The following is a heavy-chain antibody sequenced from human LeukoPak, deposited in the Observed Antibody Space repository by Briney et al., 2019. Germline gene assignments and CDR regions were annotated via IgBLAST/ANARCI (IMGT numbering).Heavy chain of an antibody. Sequence: SETLSLTCTVSGGSISSYYWSWIRQPPGKGLEWIGYIYYSGSTNYNPSLKSRVTISVDTSKNQFSLKLSSVTAADTAVYYCARGDGDCSSTSCSTYWYFDLWGRGTLVTVSS. V-gene: IGHV4-59*01. CDR3: ARGDGDCSSTSCSTYWYFDL. CDR1: GGSISSYY. D-gene: IGHD2-2*03. CDR2: IYYSGST. J-gene: IGHJ2*01.